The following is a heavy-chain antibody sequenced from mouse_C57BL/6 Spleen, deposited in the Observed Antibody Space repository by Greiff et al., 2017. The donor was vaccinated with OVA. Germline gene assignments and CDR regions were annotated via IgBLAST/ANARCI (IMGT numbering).Heavy chain of an antibody. CDR2: INPSSGYT. J-gene: IGHJ2*01. CDR1: GYTFTSYW. V-gene: IGHV1-7*01. D-gene: IGHD2-1*01. Sequence: QVQLQQSGAELAKPGASVKLSCKASGYTFTSYWMHWVKQRPGQGLEWIGYINPSSGYTKYNQKFKDKATLTADKSSSTAYMQLSLLTYEDSAVYYVARSYDNLEDVDDWGKVTTLTGSS. CDR3: ARSYDNLEDVDD.